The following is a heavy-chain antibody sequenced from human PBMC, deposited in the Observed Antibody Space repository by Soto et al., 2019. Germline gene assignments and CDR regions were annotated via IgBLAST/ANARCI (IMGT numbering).Heavy chain of an antibody. Sequence: ASVKVSCKASGYTFTSDGISWVRQAPGQGLEWMGWISAYNGNTNYAQKLQGRVTMTTDTSTSTAYMELRSLRSDDTAVYYCARTYGSGSYYYYYGMDVWGKGTTVTVSS. D-gene: IGHD3-10*01. J-gene: IGHJ6*04. CDR2: ISAYNGNT. CDR3: ARTYGSGSYYYYYGMDV. V-gene: IGHV1-18*04. CDR1: GYTFTSDG.